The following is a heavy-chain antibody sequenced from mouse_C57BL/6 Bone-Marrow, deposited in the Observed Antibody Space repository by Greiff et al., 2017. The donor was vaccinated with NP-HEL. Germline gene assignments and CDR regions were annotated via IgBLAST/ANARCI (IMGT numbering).Heavy chain of an antibody. D-gene: IGHD1-1*01. Sequence: VQLQQSGPELVKPGASVKISCKASGYSFSSSWMNWVKQRPGKGLEWIGRIYPGDGDTTYNGKFKGKATLTADKSSSTAYMQLSSLTAEDSAVYFCAREGVVAPYYAMDYWGQGTSVTVSS. CDR2: IYPGDGDT. J-gene: IGHJ4*01. CDR1: GYSFSSSW. CDR3: AREGVVAPYYAMDY. V-gene: IGHV1-82*01.